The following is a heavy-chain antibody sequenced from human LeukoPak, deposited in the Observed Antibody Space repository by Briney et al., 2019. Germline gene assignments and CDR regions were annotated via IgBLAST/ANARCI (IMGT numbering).Heavy chain of an antibody. CDR1: GYTFTSHG. Sequence: ASVKVSCKASGYTFTSHGISWVRQAPGQGLEWMGWINPNSGGTNYAQKFQGRVTMTRDTSISTAYMEMSRLRSDDTAVYYCARLTTTVTSFDYWGQGTLVTVSS. CDR3: ARLTTTVTSFDY. D-gene: IGHD4-17*01. CDR2: INPNSGGT. V-gene: IGHV1-2*02. J-gene: IGHJ4*02.